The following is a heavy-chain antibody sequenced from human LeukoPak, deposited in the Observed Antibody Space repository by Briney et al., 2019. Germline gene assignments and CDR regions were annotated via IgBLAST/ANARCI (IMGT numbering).Heavy chain of an antibody. D-gene: IGHD6-19*01. J-gene: IGHJ4*02. CDR2: IRWNSGDK. CDR3: AKDKREYNSGLYGLIFDY. CDR1: GFTFGDYA. Sequence: GRSLRLSCAASGFTFGDYAMHWVRQVPGKGLEWVSGIRWNSGDKGYADSVKGRFPISRDNAKNSLSLLMNSLRADDTALYYCAKDKREYNSGLYGLIFDYWGQGTLVTVSS. V-gene: IGHV3-9*01.